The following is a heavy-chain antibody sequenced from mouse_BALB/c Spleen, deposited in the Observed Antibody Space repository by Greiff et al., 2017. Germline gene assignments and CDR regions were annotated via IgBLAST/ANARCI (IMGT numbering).Heavy chain of an antibody. Sequence: VQLVESGPGLVAPSQSLSITCTVSGFSLTDYGVSWIRQPPGKGLEWLGVIWGGGSTYYNSALKSRLSISKDNSKGQVFLKMNSLQTDDTAMYYCAKPYYGSSWYFDVWGAGTTVTVSS. V-gene: IGHV2-6-5*01. CDR3: AKPYYGSSWYFDV. J-gene: IGHJ1*01. CDR2: IWGGGST. D-gene: IGHD1-1*01. CDR1: GFSLTDYG.